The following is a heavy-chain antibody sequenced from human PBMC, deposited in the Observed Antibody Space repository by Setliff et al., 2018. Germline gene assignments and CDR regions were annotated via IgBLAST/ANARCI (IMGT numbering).Heavy chain of an antibody. Sequence: SETLSLTCAVYGGSFSGYYWSWIRQPPGKGLEWIGEINHSGSTNYNPSLKSRVTISVDTSKNQFSLKLSSVTAADTAVYYCARYQAATMLNYWGRGTLVTVSS. V-gene: IGHV4-34*01. D-gene: IGHD5-12*01. CDR2: INHSGST. CDR3: ARYQAATMLNY. CDR1: GGSFSGYY. J-gene: IGHJ4*02.